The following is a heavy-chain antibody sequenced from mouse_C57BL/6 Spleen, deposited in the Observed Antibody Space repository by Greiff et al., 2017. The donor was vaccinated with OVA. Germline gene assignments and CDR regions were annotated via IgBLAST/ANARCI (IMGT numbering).Heavy chain of an antibody. Sequence: VMLVESGAELVRPGASVKLSCKASGYTFTDYYINWVKQRPGQGLAWIARIYPGSGNTYYNEKFKGKATLTAEKSSSTAYMQLSSLTSEDSAVYFCARETTVVNCYFDVWGTGTTVTVSS. D-gene: IGHD1-1*01. CDR3: ARETTVVNCYFDV. CDR2: IYPGSGNT. V-gene: IGHV1-76*01. CDR1: GYTFTDYY. J-gene: IGHJ1*03.